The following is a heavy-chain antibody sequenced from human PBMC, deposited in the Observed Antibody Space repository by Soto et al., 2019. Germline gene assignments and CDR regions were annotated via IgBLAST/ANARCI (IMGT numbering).Heavy chain of an antibody. CDR1: GYRFTSYW. CDR3: AFLHTSLDLDI. CDR2: IDPGNSYT. Sequence: GESLKISCKGSGYRFTSYWISWVRQMPGKGLEWMGRIDPGNSYTHYSPSFHGHVTISADNSISTAYLQWSNLRASDTAIYYCAFLHTSLDLDIWGQGALLTVSS. V-gene: IGHV5-10-1*01. J-gene: IGHJ4*01. D-gene: IGHD3-16*01.